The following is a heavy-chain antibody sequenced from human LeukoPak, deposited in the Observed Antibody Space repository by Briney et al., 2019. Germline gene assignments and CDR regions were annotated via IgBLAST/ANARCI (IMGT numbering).Heavy chain of an antibody. Sequence: KPGGSLRLSCAASGFTFSDFCMSWLRQTPGKGLEWVSYISTTGTTMDYADSVKGRFTISRDNAKDSLYLQMNNLGAEDTAAYYCAKGHTYGMIWGQGTLVTVSS. J-gene: IGHJ1*01. V-gene: IGHV3-11*01. CDR3: AKGHTYGMI. CDR1: GFTFSDFC. D-gene: IGHD5-18*01. CDR2: ISTTGTTM.